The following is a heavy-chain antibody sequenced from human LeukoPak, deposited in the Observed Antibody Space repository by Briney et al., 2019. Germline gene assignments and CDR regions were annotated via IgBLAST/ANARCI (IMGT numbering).Heavy chain of an antibody. D-gene: IGHD3/OR15-3a*01. J-gene: IGHJ5*02. CDR2: ISGVGST. CDR1: GGSFSSYS. Sequence: SETLSLTCAVYGGSFSSYSWSWISQSASKGLECIGEISGVGSTTYNPSLKSRVTISIDTSKSQFSLKLSSVTAADAAVYYCARDGLAENWFDPWGQGTLVTVSS. V-gene: IGHV4-34*01. CDR3: ARDGLAENWFDP.